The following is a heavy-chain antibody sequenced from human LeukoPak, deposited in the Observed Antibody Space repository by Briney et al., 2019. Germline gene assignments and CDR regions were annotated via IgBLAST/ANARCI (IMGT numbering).Heavy chain of an antibody. J-gene: IGHJ6*03. D-gene: IGHD2-2*01. CDR2: ISAYNGNT. CDR1: GYTFTSYG. Sequence: ASVKVSCKASGYTFTSYGISWVRQAPGQGLEWMGWISAYNGNTNYAQKLQGRVTMTTDTSTSTAYMELRSLRSDDTAVYYCARRGLGYCSSTSCPRRWVYMDVWGKGTTVTVSS. CDR3: ARRGLGYCSSTSCPRRWVYMDV. V-gene: IGHV1-18*01.